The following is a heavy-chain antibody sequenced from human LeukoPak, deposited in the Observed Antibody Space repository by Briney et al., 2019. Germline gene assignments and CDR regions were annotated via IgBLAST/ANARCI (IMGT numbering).Heavy chain of an antibody. Sequence: SETLSLTCTVSGDSVTSGDYYWNWIRQHPGKGLEWIGYIYYTGRTYYNPSLKSRLTISVDTSKNQFSLRLGSVTAADTAVYYCARDRRGDYSTWGQGTLVTVSS. CDR3: ARDRRGDYST. CDR2: IYYTGRT. J-gene: IGHJ4*02. D-gene: IGHD4-17*01. V-gene: IGHV4-31*03. CDR1: GDSVTSGDYY.